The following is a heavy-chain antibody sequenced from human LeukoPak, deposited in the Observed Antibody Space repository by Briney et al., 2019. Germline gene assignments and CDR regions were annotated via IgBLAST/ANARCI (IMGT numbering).Heavy chain of an antibody. Sequence: PGRSLRLSCAASGFTFSSYAMHWVRQGPRKGLEWVSAISVTGNTYHAESLKGRFTISRDNSKNTLYLQMNSLRAEDTAVYYCARDIYYYDSSGYYFPGGSDYWGQGTLVTVSS. CDR1: GFTFSSYA. J-gene: IGHJ4*02. CDR2: ISVTGNT. CDR3: ARDIYYYDSSGYYFPGGSDY. D-gene: IGHD3-22*01. V-gene: IGHV3-30*07.